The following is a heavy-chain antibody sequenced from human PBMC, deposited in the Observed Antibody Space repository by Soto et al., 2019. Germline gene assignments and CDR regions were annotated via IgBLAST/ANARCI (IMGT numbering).Heavy chain of an antibody. D-gene: IGHD6-13*01. Sequence: QVQLVQSGAEVKKPGASVKVSCKASGYIFTNYYIHWVRQAPGQGLEWMAIINPLPTSGSTNYAQTFQGRVTVTRDTSTSTVYLELSSLRSDDTAVYSCARDLAAAAYWGQGTLVTVSS. CDR1: GYIFTNYY. CDR3: ARDLAAAAY. V-gene: IGHV1-46*01. CDR2: INPLPTSGST. J-gene: IGHJ4*02.